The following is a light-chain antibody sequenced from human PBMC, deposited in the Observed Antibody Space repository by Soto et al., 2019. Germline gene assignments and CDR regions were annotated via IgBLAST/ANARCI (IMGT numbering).Light chain of an antibody. CDR3: HHYDRSPMYT. Sequence: EIVLTQSPGTLSLSPGERATLSCRASQSFSSDYLAWYQQKPGQAPRLLIYAASSRAAGIPDRFSGSGSGTDFTLTIIRLEPEDFAVYYCHHYDRSPMYTFGQGTKLEI. J-gene: IGKJ2*01. CDR2: AAS. V-gene: IGKV3-20*01. CDR1: QSFSSDY.